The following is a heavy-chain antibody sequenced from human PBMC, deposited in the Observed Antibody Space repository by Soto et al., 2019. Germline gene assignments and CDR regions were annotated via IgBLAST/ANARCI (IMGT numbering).Heavy chain of an antibody. Sequence: GGSLRLSCAASGFTFSSYSMNWVRQAPGKGLEWVSSISSSSSYIYYADSVKGRFTISRDNAKNSLYLQMNSLRAEDTAAYYXARDSYDSSGYSTPFDYWGQGTLVTVSS. J-gene: IGHJ4*02. D-gene: IGHD3-22*01. CDR3: ARDSYDSSGYSTPFDY. CDR2: ISSSSSYI. CDR1: GFTFSSYS. V-gene: IGHV3-21*01.